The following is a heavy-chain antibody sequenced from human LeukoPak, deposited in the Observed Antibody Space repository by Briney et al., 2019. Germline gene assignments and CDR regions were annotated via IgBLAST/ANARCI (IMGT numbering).Heavy chain of an antibody. D-gene: IGHD3-10*01. CDR1: GFTFCSYS. J-gene: IGHJ5*01. Sequence: GGSLRLSCAASGFTFCSYSMNWERQGQGQGRKGVSSITSSSSYLYYAGSVKGPFTISRDNSKNTMYLQMNSLRAEDTAVYYCAKDMVRGIPPIAWGQGTLVTVSS. CDR2: ITSSSSYL. V-gene: IGHV3-21*01. CDR3: AKDMVRGIPPIA.